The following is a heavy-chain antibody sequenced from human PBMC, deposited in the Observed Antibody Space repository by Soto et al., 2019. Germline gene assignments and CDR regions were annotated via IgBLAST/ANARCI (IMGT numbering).Heavy chain of an antibody. CDR2: IWYDGSSK. Sequence: QVQLVESGGGVVQPGRSLRLSCAASGFTFSSYGMHWVRQAPGKGLEWVAVIWYDGSSKYYADSVKGRFTISRDNSKNTLYLQMNSLRAEDTAVYYCARDPYLYYIHSYGDYAYGFDYWGQGTLVTISS. V-gene: IGHV3-33*01. J-gene: IGHJ4*02. CDR1: GFTFSSYG. CDR3: ARDPYLYYIHSYGDYAYGFDY. D-gene: IGHD4-17*01.